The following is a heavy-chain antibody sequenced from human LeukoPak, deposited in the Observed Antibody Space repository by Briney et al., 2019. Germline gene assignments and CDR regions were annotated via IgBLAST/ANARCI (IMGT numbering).Heavy chain of an antibody. CDR1: GGSFSGYY. Sequence: SETLSLTCAVYGGSFSGYYWSWIRQPPGKGLEWIGEINHSGSTNYNPSLKSRVTIFVDTSNNQFSLKLSSVTAADTAVYYCARLSTVTTSFDYWGQGTLVTVSS. D-gene: IGHD4-17*01. CDR2: INHSGST. J-gene: IGHJ4*02. V-gene: IGHV4-34*01. CDR3: ARLSTVTTSFDY.